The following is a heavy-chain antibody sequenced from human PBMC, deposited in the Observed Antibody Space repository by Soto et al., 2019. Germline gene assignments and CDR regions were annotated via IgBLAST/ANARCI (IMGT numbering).Heavy chain of an antibody. D-gene: IGHD2-2*01. CDR3: ARMIRVVPAAISYYGMDV. CDR2: LLYSGST. CDR1: GGSLTPYH. J-gene: IGHJ6*02. V-gene: IGHV4-59*01. Sequence: SETLSLTCTVSGGSLTPYHWSWVRQPPGKGLEWIGQLLYSGSTNYNPSTKYNPSLQSRVAISIDTSKNQFSLKLSSVTAADTAVYYCARMIRVVPAAISYYGMDVWGQGTTVTVSS.